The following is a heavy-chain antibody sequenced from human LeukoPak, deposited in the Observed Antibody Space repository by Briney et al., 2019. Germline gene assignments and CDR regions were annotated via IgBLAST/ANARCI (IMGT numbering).Heavy chain of an antibody. Sequence: ASVKVSCKASGYTFTGYYMHWVRQAPGQGLEWMGRINPNSGGTNYAQKFQGRVTMTRDTSISTAYMELSRLRSDDTAVYYCARGLGYCSGGSCYYMDVWGKGTMVTVSS. CDR3: ARGLGYCSGGSCYYMDV. D-gene: IGHD2-15*01. CDR2: INPNSGGT. J-gene: IGHJ6*03. V-gene: IGHV1-2*06. CDR1: GYTFTGYY.